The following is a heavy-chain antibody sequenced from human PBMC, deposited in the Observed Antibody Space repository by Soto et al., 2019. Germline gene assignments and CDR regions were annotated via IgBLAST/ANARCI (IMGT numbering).Heavy chain of an antibody. D-gene: IGHD2-15*01. CDR1: GFTFRGYG. V-gene: IGHV3-7*05. Sequence: GGSLRLSWAAAGFTFRGYGRSWVRQAPGKGLEWVANIKQDGSEKYYADSGKGRFTISRDNAGNSLYLQMSSLRAEDTEVDYCARDSCLFCTGGTCYLQDVFAIWGKGTMAPVSP. J-gene: IGHJ3*02. CDR2: IKQDGSEK. CDR3: ARDSCLFCTGGTCYLQDVFAI.